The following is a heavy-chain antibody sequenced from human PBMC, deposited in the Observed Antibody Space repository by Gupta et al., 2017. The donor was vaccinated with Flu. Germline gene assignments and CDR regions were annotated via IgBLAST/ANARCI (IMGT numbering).Heavy chain of an antibody. CDR1: GFPFSHYA. Sequence: EVHLLESGGGLIQPGGSLRLSCAASGFPFSHYAMNWVRQAPGKGLEWVSSINSGGSSTNYADSVKGRFTISRDNSKNTLYLQMNSLRAEDTAVYYCAKGGWTYPMDVWGQGTTVTVSS. D-gene: IGHD1-26*01. V-gene: IGHV3-23*01. CDR2: INSGGSST. CDR3: AKGGWTYPMDV. J-gene: IGHJ6*02.